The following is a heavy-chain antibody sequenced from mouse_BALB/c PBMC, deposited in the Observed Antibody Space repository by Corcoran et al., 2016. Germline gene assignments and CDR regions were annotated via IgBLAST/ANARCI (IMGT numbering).Heavy chain of an antibody. CDR3: ARAPLAYYAMDY. Sequence: QIQLVQSGPELKKPGETVKISCKASGYTFTNYGMNWVKQSPGKGLKWMGWINTYTGEPTYADDFKGRFASSFETSASTAYLQINNLKNEDMATYFCARAPLAYYAMDYWGQGTSVTVSS. V-gene: IGHV9-1*02. CDR1: GYTFTNYG. CDR2: INTYTGEP. J-gene: IGHJ4*01.